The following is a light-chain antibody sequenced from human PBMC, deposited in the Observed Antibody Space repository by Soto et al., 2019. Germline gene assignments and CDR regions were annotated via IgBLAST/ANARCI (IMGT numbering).Light chain of an antibody. J-gene: IGLJ2*01. CDR1: NIGSKN. V-gene: IGLV3-9*01. CDR2: RDS. Sequence: SYELTQPLSVSVALGQTARITCGGNNIGSKNVHWYQQKPGQAPVLVIYRDSNRPSGIPERFSGSNSGNTATLTISRAQAGDEADYYCQVWDSSTVVXXXGTKLTVL. CDR3: QVWDSSTVV.